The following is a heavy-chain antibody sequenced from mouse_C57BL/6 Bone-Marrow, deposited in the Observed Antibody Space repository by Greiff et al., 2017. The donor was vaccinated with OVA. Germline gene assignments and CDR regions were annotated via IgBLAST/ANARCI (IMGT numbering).Heavy chain of an antibody. CDR3: AREGPMYYYGSSYTFAY. D-gene: IGHD1-1*01. J-gene: IGHJ3*01. CDR2: IYPGSGST. V-gene: IGHV1-55*01. CDR1: GYTFTSYW. Sequence: VQLQQPGAELVKPGASVKMSCKASGYTFTSYWITWVKQRPGQGLEWIGDIYPGSGSTNYNEKFKSKATLTVDTSSSTAYMQLSSLTSEDSAVYYCAREGPMYYYGSSYTFAYWGQGTLVTVSA.